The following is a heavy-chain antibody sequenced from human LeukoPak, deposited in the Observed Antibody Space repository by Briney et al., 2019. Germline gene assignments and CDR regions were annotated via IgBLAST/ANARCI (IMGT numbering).Heavy chain of an antibody. Sequence: PSETLSLTCTVSGGSISSSSYYWGWTRQPPGKGLEWIGSIYYSGSTYYNPPLKSRVTISVDTSKKQFSLKLTSVTAADTAVYYCARHFRQVGRSSSYFDYWGQGTQVTVSS. J-gene: IGHJ4*02. CDR3: ARHFRQVGRSSSYFDY. CDR1: GGSISSSSYY. D-gene: IGHD1-26*01. CDR2: IYYSGST. V-gene: IGHV4-39*01.